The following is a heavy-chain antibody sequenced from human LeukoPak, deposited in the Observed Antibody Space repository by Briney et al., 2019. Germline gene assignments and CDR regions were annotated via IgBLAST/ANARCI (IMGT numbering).Heavy chain of an antibody. CDR2: ISYDGSNK. CDR3: ARDLRPLDYYYYMDV. V-gene: IGHV3-30*04. J-gene: IGHJ6*03. D-gene: IGHD6-13*01. Sequence: GGSLRPSCAASGFTFSSYAMHWVRQAPGKGLEWVAVISYDGSNKYYADSVKGRFTISRDNSKNTRYLQMNSLRAEDTAVYYCARDLRPLDYYYYMDVWGKGTTVTVSS. CDR1: GFTFSSYA.